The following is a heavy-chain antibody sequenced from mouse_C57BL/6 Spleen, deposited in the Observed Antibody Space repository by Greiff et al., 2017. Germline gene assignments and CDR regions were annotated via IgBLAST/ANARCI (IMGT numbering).Heavy chain of an antibody. Sequence: EVKLMESGPELVKPGASVKISCKASGYSFTDYNMNWVKQSNGKSLEWIGVINPNYGTTSYNQKFKGKATLTVDQSSSTAYMQLNSLTSEDSAVYYWARGSNYVFDYWGQGTTLTFSS. CDR3: ARGSNYVFDY. D-gene: IGHD2-5*01. V-gene: IGHV1-39*01. J-gene: IGHJ2*01. CDR2: INPNYGTT. CDR1: GYSFTDYN.